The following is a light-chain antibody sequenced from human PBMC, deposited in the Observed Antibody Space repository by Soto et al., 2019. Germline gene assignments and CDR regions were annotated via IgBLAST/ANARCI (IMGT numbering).Light chain of an antibody. V-gene: IGKV3-20*01. J-gene: IGKJ4*01. Sequence: ESVLTQSPGTLSLSPGERASLSCSASQSVGTSYLSWYQQKPFQSPRLLIYAASSRATGIPDRLTGSGYGKDLDINISRLATEDFAVYLCQQNGSSPLTFGGGTQVDIK. CDR3: QQNGSSPLT. CDR2: AAS. CDR1: QSVGTSY.